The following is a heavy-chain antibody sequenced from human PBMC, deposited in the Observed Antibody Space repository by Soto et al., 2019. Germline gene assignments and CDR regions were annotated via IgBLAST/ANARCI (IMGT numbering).Heavy chain of an antibody. J-gene: IGHJ4*02. D-gene: IGHD6-13*01. Sequence: QVPLQQWGVGLLKPSETLSLTCAVYRGSFSGYYWSWIRQPPGKGLEWIGEINHSGSTNYNPSLTSRLTISVDTSPSRFSLKLSSVTAADTAVYYGARGHAAAGRPHSYYFDSWGQGSLVTVSS. CDR3: ARGHAAAGRPHSYYFDS. CDR2: INHSGST. CDR1: RGSFSGYY. V-gene: IGHV4-34*01.